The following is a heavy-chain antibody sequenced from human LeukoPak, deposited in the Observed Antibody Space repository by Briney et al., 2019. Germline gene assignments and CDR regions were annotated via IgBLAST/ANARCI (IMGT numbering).Heavy chain of an antibody. V-gene: IGHV4-39*01. CDR1: GGSISSSSYY. J-gene: IGHJ4*02. Sequence: SETLSLTCTVSGGSISSSSYYWGWIRQPPGKGLEWIGSIYYSGSTYYNPSLKSRVTISVDTSKNQFSLKPSSVTAADTAVYYCARHLRGGWTPFEYWGQGTLVTVSS. D-gene: IGHD6-19*01. CDR2: IYYSGST. CDR3: ARHLRGGWTPFEY.